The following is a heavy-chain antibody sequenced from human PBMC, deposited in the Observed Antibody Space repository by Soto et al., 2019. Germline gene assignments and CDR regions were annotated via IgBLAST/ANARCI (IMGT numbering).Heavy chain of an antibody. D-gene: IGHD2-15*01. Sequence: QVQLVQSGAEVKKPGASVKVSCKASGYTFTGYYMHWVRQAPGQGLEWMGWINPNSGGTNYAQKFQGWVTMIRDTSISTAYMELSRLRSDDTAVYYCASSPERSGEYYYYYGIDFWGQGTTVTVSS. V-gene: IGHV1-2*04. CDR3: ASSPERSGEYYYYYGIDF. CDR1: GYTFTGYY. J-gene: IGHJ6*02. CDR2: INPNSGGT.